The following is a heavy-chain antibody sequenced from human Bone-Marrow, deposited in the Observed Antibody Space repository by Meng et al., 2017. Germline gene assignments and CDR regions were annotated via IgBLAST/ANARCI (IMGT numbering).Heavy chain of an antibody. CDR1: GFTFSSYG. D-gene: IGHD7-27*01. V-gene: IGHV3-33*01. J-gene: IGHJ4*02. CDR2: IWYDGSNK. CDR3: ARDDWGPIGY. Sequence: VQRVGSGGGVVQPGRSLRLSCAAAGFTFSSYGIHWVRQAPGKGLEWVAVIWYDGSNKYYADSVKGRFTISRDNSKNTLYLQMNSLRAEDTAVYYCARDDWGPIGYWGQGTLVTVSS.